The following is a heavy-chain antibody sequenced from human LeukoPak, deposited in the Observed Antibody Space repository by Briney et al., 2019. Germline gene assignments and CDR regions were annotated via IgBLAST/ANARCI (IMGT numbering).Heavy chain of an antibody. CDR1: GGSISSSSYY. D-gene: IGHD2-15*01. CDR3: ARDSGGLDAFDI. CDR2: IYYSGST. J-gene: IGHJ3*02. V-gene: IGHV4-39*02. Sequence: SETLSLTCTVSGGSISSSSYYWGWLRQPPGKGLEWIGSIYYSGSTYYNPSLKSRVTISVDTSKNQFSLKLSSVTAADTAVYYCARDSGGLDAFDIWGQGTMVTVSS.